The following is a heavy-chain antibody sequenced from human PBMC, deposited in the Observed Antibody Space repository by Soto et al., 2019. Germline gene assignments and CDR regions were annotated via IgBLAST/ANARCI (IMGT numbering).Heavy chain of an antibody. CDR2: IYYSGST. Sequence: SETLSLTCTVSGGSISSYYWSWIRQPPGKGLEWIGYIYYSGSTNYNPSLKSRVTISVDTSKNQFSLKLSSVTAADTAVYYCVRGNLDDFDAFDIWGQGTMVTVSS. J-gene: IGHJ3*02. D-gene: IGHD3-16*01. CDR1: GGSISSYY. CDR3: VRGNLDDFDAFDI. V-gene: IGHV4-59*01.